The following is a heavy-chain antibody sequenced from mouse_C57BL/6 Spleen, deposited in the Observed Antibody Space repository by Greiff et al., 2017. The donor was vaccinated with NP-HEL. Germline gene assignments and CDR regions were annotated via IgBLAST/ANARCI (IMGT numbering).Heavy chain of an antibody. CDR3: ARTGYDYDTATSFFAY. CDR1: GYTFTTYP. J-gene: IGHJ3*01. Sequence: QVQPQQSGAELVKPGASVKMSCKASGYTFTTYPIEWMKQNHGKSLEWIGNFHPYNDDTKYNEKFKGKATLTVEKSSSTVYLELSRLTSDDSAVYYCARTGYDYDTATSFFAYWGQGTLVTVSA. D-gene: IGHD2-4*01. CDR2: FHPYNDDT. V-gene: IGHV1-47*01.